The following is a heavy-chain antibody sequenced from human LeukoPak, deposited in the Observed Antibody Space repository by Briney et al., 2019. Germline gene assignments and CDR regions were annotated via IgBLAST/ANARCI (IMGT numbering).Heavy chain of an antibody. CDR3: ARESGIAAALDL. CDR2: ISWNSGSI. Sequence: PGRSLRLSCAASGFTLDDYAMHWVRQGPGKGLEWVSGISWNSGSIGYADSVKGRFTISRDNSKNTLYLQMNSLRAQDTAVYYCARESGIAAALDLWGQGTLVTVSS. D-gene: IGHD6-13*01. V-gene: IGHV3-9*01. J-gene: IGHJ5*02. CDR1: GFTLDDYA.